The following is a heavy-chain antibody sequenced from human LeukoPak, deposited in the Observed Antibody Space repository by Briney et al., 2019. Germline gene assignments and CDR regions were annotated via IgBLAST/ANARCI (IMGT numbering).Heavy chain of an antibody. CDR3: AKVPTAYPMEQWLVPWFDP. CDR1: GFTFSSYA. CDR2: ISGSGGST. V-gene: IGHV3-23*01. J-gene: IGHJ5*02. D-gene: IGHD6-19*01. Sequence: GGSLRLSCAPSGFTFSSYAMSWVRQAPGKGLEWVSAISGSGGSTYYADSVKGRFTISRDNSKNTLYLQMNSLRAEDTAVYYCAKVPTAYPMEQWLVPWFDPWGQGTLVTVSS.